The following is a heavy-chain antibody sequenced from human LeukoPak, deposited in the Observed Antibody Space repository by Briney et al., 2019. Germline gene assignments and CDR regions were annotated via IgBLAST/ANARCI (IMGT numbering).Heavy chain of an antibody. CDR2: IFQSGTT. V-gene: IGHV4-59*01. J-gene: IGHJ4*02. D-gene: IGHD7-27*01. Sequence: SETLSLTCTVSGDSITTYYWSWIRQPPGKGLEWIGYIFQSGTTKYNPSLKGRVTILSDVSKNQFSLNLPSVTAADTAVYYCARDSWGRFDYWGQGTLVAVSS. CDR3: ARDSWGRFDY. CDR1: GDSITTYY.